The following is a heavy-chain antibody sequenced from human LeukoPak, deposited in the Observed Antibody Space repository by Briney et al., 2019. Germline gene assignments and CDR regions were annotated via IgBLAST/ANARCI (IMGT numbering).Heavy chain of an antibody. Sequence: PGGSLRLSCAASGFTFSTYWMSWVRQAPGEGLEWVANIKQDGSEKYYVDSVKGRFTISRDNAKNSLYLQMNSLRAEDTAVYYCARGSGYYLGRFDYWGQGTLVTVSS. D-gene: IGHD3-22*01. CDR1: GFTFSTYW. J-gene: IGHJ4*02. CDR3: ARGSGYYLGRFDY. V-gene: IGHV3-7*01. CDR2: IKQDGSEK.